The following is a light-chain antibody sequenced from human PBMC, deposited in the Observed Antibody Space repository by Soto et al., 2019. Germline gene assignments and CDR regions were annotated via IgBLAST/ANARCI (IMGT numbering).Light chain of an antibody. CDR2: YVS. CDR3: CSSAGGFTWV. V-gene: IGLV2-11*01. Sequence: QSALTQPRSVSGSPGQSVTISCTGTSSDVVSWYQQHPGKAPKLIIYYVSQRPSGVPDRFSGSKSGNTASLTISVLQAEDEADYYCCSSAGGFTWVFGGGTKVTVL. CDR1: SSDVV. J-gene: IGLJ3*02.